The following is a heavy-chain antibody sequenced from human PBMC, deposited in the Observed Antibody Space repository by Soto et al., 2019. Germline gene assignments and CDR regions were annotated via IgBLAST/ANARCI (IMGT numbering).Heavy chain of an antibody. CDR3: AKDLHLNSGSYSDFDY. D-gene: IGHD1-26*01. J-gene: IGHJ4*02. Sequence: PGGSLRLSCAASGFTFSSYAMSWVRQAPGKGLEWVSAISGSGGSTYYADSVKGRFTISRDNSKNTLYLQMNSLRAEDTAVYYCAKDLHLNSGSYSDFDYWGQGTLVTVSS. CDR2: ISGSGGST. V-gene: IGHV3-23*01. CDR1: GFTFSSYA.